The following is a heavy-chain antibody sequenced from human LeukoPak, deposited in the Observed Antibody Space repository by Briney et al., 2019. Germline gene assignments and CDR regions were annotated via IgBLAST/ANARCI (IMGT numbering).Heavy chain of an antibody. V-gene: IGHV4-4*07. CDR1: GDSITKHY. J-gene: IGHJ5*02. CDR3: VRDHAVASVDKGYWFDP. CDR2: IYRSGST. D-gene: IGHD3-22*01. Sequence: SETLSLTCSVSGDSITKHYWSWLRQPAGKGLEWIGRIYRSGSTNYNPPLNSRVTMSEDTSKNDLSLQLSSVTAADTAVYYCVRDHAVASVDKGYWFDPRGQGTLVTVSS.